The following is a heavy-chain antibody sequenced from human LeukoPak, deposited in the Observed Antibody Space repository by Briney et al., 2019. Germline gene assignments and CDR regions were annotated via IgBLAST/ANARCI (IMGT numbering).Heavy chain of an antibody. CDR3: ARDSEDSGYSYGLHYMDV. D-gene: IGHD5-18*01. J-gene: IGHJ6*03. CDR1: GGSFNGYY. Sequence: PSETLSLTCAVYGGSFNGYYWSWIRQPPGKGLEWIGEINHSGSTNYSPSLKSRVTLSVDTSKNQFSLRLSSVTAADTAVYYCARDSEDSGYSYGLHYMDVWGKGTTVTVSS. V-gene: IGHV4-34*01. CDR2: INHSGST.